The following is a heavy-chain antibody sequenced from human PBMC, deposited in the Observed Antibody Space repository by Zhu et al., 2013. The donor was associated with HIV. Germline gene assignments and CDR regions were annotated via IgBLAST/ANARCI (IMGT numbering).Heavy chain of an antibody. D-gene: IGHD3-10*01. CDR1: GYTFTDYF. V-gene: IGHV1-2*02. CDR2: INPISGGT. J-gene: IGHJ3*02. Sequence: QVQLVQSGAELKKTGASVKVSCKASGYTFTDYFMYWVRQAPGQGLEWMGWINPISGGTKYAQNFQGRVTLTRDTSINTAYMELSRLTSDDSAVYYCARDRAPARAFDIWGQGTRVTV. CDR3: ARDRAPARAFDI.